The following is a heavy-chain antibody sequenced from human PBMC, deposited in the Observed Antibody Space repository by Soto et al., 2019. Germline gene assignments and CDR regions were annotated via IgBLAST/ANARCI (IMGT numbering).Heavy chain of an antibody. J-gene: IGHJ4*02. CDR1: GFTFSSYE. CDR3: ARDGRYFDGWPFDY. CDR2: ISSSGSTI. Sequence: GGSLRLSCAASGFTFSSYEMNWVRQAPGKGLEWVSYISSSGSTIYYADSVKGRFTISRDNAKNSLYLQMNSLRAEDTAVYYCARDGRYFDGWPFDYWGQGTLVTVSS. D-gene: IGHD3-9*01. V-gene: IGHV3-48*03.